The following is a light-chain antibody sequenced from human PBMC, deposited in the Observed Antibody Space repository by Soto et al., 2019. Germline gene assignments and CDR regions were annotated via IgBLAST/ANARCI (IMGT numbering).Light chain of an antibody. Sequence: QSALTQPASVSGSPGQSITISCTGTSSDVGGYNYVSWYQQHPGKAPKLMIYEVSNRPSGVSNRFSGSKSGNTASLTISGLQAEDEADSYCSSYTSSSTLDFGTGTKLTVL. CDR3: SSYTSSSTLD. CDR1: SSDVGGYNY. V-gene: IGLV2-14*01. CDR2: EVS. J-gene: IGLJ1*01.